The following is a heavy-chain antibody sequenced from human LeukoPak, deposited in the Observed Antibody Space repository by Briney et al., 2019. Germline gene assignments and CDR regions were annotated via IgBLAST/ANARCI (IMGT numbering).Heavy chain of an antibody. J-gene: IGHJ6*02. V-gene: IGHV4-34*01. CDR2: INHSGST. D-gene: IGHD6-19*01. Sequence: PSETLSLTCAVYGGSFSGYYWSWIRQPPGKGLEWIGEINHSGSTNYNPSLKSRVTISVDTSKNQFSLKLSSVTAADTAVYYCARVPSSGWKLLCYYYGMDVWGQGTTVTVSS. CDR1: GGSFSGYY. CDR3: ARVPSSGWKLLCYYYGMDV.